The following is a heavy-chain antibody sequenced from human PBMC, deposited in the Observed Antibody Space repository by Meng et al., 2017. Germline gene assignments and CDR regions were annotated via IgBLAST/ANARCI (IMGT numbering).Heavy chain of an antibody. CDR2: IYTSGST. CDR1: GGFISSYY. D-gene: IGHD2-15*01. J-gene: IGHJ3*02. Sequence: SETLSLTCTVSGGFISSYYWSWIRQPGGKGLEWIGRIYTSGSTNYNPSLKSRVTMSVDTSTNQLSLKLSSVTAEETAVYYCARARDPGYCSGGSGYSWWYYDAFDIWGQGTRVTVSS. CDR3: ARARDPGYCSGGSGYSWWYYDAFDI. V-gene: IGHV4-4*07.